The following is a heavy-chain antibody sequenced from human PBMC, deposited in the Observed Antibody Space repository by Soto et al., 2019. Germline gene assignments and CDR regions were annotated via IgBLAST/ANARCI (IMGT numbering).Heavy chain of an antibody. D-gene: IGHD1-1*01. Sequence: SETLSLTCSVSGDSVTSYYWSWIRQPPGKGLEWITYLSNSCSTSYNPSLKSRVTISVDTAKNQFSLKVTSVTAADTAVYYCARESNEAFDIWGQGTLVTVSS. CDR1: GDSVTSYY. J-gene: IGHJ3*02. CDR2: LSNSCST. V-gene: IGHV4-59*02. CDR3: ARESNEAFDI.